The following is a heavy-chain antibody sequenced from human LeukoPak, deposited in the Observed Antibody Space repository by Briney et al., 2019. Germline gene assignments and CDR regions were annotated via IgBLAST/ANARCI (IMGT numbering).Heavy chain of an antibody. V-gene: IGHV3-30*02. CDR1: GFTFSSYG. J-gene: IGHJ4*02. CDR2: IRYDGSNK. Sequence: GGSLRLSCAASGFTFSSYGMHWVRQAPGKGLEWVAFIRYDGSNKYYADSVKGRFTISRDNSKNTLYLQMNSLRAEDTAVYYCAKDSAPRITIFGVVDYWGQGTLVTVSS. D-gene: IGHD3-3*01. CDR3: AKDSAPRITIFGVVDY.